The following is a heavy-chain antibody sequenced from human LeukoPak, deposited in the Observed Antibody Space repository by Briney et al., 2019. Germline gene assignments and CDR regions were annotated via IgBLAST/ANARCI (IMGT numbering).Heavy chain of an antibody. CDR2: ISPISGTS. V-gene: IGHV1-69*13. CDR3: ARDRSFSNKGYFYESEF. Sequence: SVKVSCKASGDTFSSYAISWVRQAPGQGLEWVGGISPISGTSKYAQNFQDRVKITADESTRTLYMELSSLRSEDTAVYYCARDRSFSNKGYFYESEFWGQGTLVTVAS. D-gene: IGHD5/OR15-5a*01. J-gene: IGHJ4*02. CDR1: GDTFSSYA.